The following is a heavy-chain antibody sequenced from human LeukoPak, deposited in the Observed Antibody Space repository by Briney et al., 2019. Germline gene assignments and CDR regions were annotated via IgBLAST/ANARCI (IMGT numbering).Heavy chain of an antibody. J-gene: IGHJ4*02. D-gene: IGHD3-10*01. Sequence: GGSLRLSCAASGFTFSSYGMHWVRQAPGKGLEWVAVISYDGSNKYYADSVKGRFTISRDNSKNTLYLQMNSLRAEDTAVYYCAKDPYGSWYSDYWGQGTLVTVSS. CDR3: AKDPYGSWYSDY. V-gene: IGHV3-30*18. CDR2: ISYDGSNK. CDR1: GFTFSSYG.